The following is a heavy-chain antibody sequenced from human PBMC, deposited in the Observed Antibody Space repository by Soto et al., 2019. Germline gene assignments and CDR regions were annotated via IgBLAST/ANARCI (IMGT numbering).Heavy chain of an antibody. CDR2: INHSGST. V-gene: IGHV4-34*01. CDR1: GGSFSGYY. J-gene: IGHJ6*03. CDR3: ARVPIFHYYYYMDV. Sequence: SETLSLTCAVYGGSFSGYYWSWIRQPPGKGLEWIGEINHSGSTNYNPSLKSRVTISVDTSKNQFSLKLSSVTAADTAVYYCARVPIFHYYYYMDVWGKGTTVTAP. D-gene: IGHD3-9*01.